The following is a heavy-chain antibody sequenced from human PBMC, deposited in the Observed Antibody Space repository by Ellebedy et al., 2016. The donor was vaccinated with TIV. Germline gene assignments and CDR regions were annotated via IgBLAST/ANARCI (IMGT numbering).Heavy chain of an antibody. V-gene: IGHV3-21*01. CDR1: GFTFSSNV. CDR3: ARDTAMNY. D-gene: IGHD5-18*01. CDR2: IGASGTDK. J-gene: IGHJ4*02. Sequence: PGGSLRLSCVASGFTFSSNVMNWVRKAPGKGLEWVSSIGASGTDKYYADSVKGRFTISRDNAKNSLSLKMDSLRAEDTAVFYCARDTAMNYWGLGTLVTVSS.